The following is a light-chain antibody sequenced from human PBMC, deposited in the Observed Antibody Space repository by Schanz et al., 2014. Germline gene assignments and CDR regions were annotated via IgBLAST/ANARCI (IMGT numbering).Light chain of an antibody. Sequence: QSALTQPPSASGSPGQSVTISCTGSSSDIGGYNSVSWYQQFPGKAPKLMIYEVRQRPSGVSDRFSGSKSGYTASLTISGLQAEDEADYYCSSYTISSSYVFGTGTKLTV. CDR2: EVR. J-gene: IGLJ1*01. V-gene: IGLV2-8*01. CDR3: SSYTISSSYV. CDR1: SSDIGGYNS.